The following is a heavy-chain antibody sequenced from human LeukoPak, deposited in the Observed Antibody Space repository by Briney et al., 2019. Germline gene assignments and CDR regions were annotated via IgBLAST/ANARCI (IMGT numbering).Heavy chain of an antibody. CDR2: IYHSGST. Sequence: SETLSLTCAVSGGSISSSNWWSWVRQPPGKGLEWIGEIYHSGSTNYNLSLKSRVTISVDKSKNQFSLKLSSVAAADTAVYYCASVVVVAATGAFDIWGQGTLVTVSS. D-gene: IGHD2-15*01. CDR1: GGSISSSNW. V-gene: IGHV4-4*02. CDR3: ASVVVVAATGAFDI. J-gene: IGHJ3*02.